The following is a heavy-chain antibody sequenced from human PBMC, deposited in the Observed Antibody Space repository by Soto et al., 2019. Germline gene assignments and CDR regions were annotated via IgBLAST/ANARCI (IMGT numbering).Heavy chain of an antibody. Sequence: HPGGSLRLSCAASGFTSSTYSMSWVRQAPGKGLEWVANIKKDGSEKYYVDSVKGRFTISGDNAKNSLYLQMNSLRAEDTAVYYCARAFETYYYASTGYYIHYYYGMDVWGQGTTVTVSS. J-gene: IGHJ6*02. CDR1: GFTSSTYS. V-gene: IGHV3-7*04. CDR3: ARAFETYYYASTGYYIHYYYGMDV. CDR2: IKKDGSEK. D-gene: IGHD3-22*01.